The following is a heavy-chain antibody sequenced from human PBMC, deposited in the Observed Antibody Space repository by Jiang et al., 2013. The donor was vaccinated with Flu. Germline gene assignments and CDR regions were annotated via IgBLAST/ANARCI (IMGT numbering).Heavy chain of an antibody. J-gene: IGHJ3*02. V-gene: IGHV3-33*01. CDR1: GFTFSSYG. CDR3: ATIGAGAVPYYYDSSGSYDAFDI. Sequence: VQLLESGGGVVQPGRSLRLSCAASGFTFSSYGMHWVRQAPGKGLEWVAVIWYDGSNKYYADSVKGRFTISRDNSKNTLYLQMNSLRAEDTAVYYCATIGAGAVPYYYDSSGSYDAFDIWGQGTMVTVSS. D-gene: IGHD3-22*01. CDR2: IWYDGSNK.